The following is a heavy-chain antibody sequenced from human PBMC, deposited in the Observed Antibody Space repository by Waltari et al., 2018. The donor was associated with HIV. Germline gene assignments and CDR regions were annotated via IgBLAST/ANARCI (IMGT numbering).Heavy chain of an antibody. J-gene: IGHJ6*02. CDR3: AKDRLKYYYDSSGYYYYYYYGMDV. V-gene: IGHV3-30*18. Sequence: QVQLVESGGGVVQPGRSLRLSCAASGFTFSSYGMHWVRQAPGKGLEWVAVISYDGSNKYYADSVKGRFTISRDNSKNTLYLQMNSLRAEDTAVYYCAKDRLKYYYDSSGYYYYYYYGMDVWGQGTTVTVSS. CDR1: GFTFSSYG. CDR2: ISYDGSNK. D-gene: IGHD3-22*01.